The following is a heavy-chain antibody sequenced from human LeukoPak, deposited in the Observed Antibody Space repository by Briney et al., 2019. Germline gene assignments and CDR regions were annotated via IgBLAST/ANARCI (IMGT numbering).Heavy chain of an antibody. D-gene: IGHD3-16*01. CDR3: AKRPRAENYDYVWGSSSYSYYMDV. J-gene: IGHJ6*03. Sequence: GGSLRLSCAASGFTFSSYEMNWIRQAPGKGLEWISYISNSGSTKYYADSVKGRFTISRDNSKNTLYLQMNSLRTEDTAAYYCAKRPRAENYDYVWGSSSYSYYMDVWGKGTTVTISS. CDR1: GFTFSSYE. V-gene: IGHV3-48*03. CDR2: ISNSGSTK.